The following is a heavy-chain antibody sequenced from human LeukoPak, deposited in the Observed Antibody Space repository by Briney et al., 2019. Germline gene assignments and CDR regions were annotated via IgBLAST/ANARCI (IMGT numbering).Heavy chain of an antibody. CDR1: RFXFSSYS. CDR2: ISSSSRTI. D-gene: IGHD3-10*01. CDR3: ARAYYGLGSYYDY. J-gene: IGHJ4*02. Sequence: PGGSLRLSCAASRFXFSSYSINWVRQAPGKGLEWVSYISSSSRTIYYADSVKGRFTISRDSAKNSLYLQMNSLRDEDTAVYYCARAYYGLGSYYDYWGQGTLVTVSS. V-gene: IGHV3-48*02.